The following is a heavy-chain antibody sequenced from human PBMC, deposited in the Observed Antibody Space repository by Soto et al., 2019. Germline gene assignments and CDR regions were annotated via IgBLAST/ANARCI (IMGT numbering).Heavy chain of an antibody. V-gene: IGHV4-4*02. CDR3: ARAGCSTTTCYGYYYGMDV. D-gene: IGHD2-2*01. J-gene: IGHJ6*02. Sequence: PSETQSLTCFVSAGSISSSYWWSWFRQPPGKGLEWIGEIYHSGSTNYNPSLKSRVTISVDKSKNQFPLNLTSVTAADTALYYCARAGCSTTTCYGYYYGMDVWGQGTTVTVSS. CDR2: IYHSGST. CDR1: AGSISSSYW.